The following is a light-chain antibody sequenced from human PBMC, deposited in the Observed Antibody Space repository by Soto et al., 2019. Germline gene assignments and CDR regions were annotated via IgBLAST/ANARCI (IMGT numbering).Light chain of an antibody. Sequence: EIVMTQSPATLSVSPGERATLSCRASQSVSSNLAWYQQKPGQAPRLLIYGASTRATDIPARFSGSGSGTEFTLTISSLQSEDFGVYYCQQYNNWPPLTFGGGTKVEIK. CDR2: GAS. CDR1: QSVSSN. J-gene: IGKJ4*01. V-gene: IGKV3-15*01. CDR3: QQYNNWPPLT.